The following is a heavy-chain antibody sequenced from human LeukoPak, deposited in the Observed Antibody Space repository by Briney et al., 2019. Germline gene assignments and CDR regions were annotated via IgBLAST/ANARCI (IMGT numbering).Heavy chain of an antibody. CDR3: ARAGDIVVVPALNWFDP. J-gene: IGHJ5*02. V-gene: IGHV4-38-2*02. CDR1: GFSINNGYY. D-gene: IGHD2-2*01. CDR2: IYYSGST. Sequence: KPSETLSLTCSVSGFSINNGYYWGWIRQPPGKGLEWIGNIYYSGSTYYNPSLKSRVTISVDTSKNQFSLKLSSVTAADTAVYYCARAGDIVVVPALNWFDPWGQGTLVTVSS.